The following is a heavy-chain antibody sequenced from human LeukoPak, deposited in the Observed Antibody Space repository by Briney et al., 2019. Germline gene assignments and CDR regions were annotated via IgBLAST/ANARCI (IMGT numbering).Heavy chain of an antibody. CDR2: IYYSGST. CDR1: GASISSSTDY. J-gene: IGHJ4*02. CDR3: ARDRRSGSYYSFYDY. Sequence: SETLSLTCTVSGASISSSTDYWGWIRQPPGKGLEWIANIYYSGSTYYNPSLKSRVTISVDTSKNQFSLKLSSVTAADTAVYYCARDRRSGSYYSFYDYWGQGTLVTVSS. V-gene: IGHV4-39*07. D-gene: IGHD1-26*01.